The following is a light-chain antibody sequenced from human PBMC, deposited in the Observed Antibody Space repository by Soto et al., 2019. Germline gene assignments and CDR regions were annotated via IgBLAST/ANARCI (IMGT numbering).Light chain of an antibody. Sequence: QSALTQPASVSGSPGQSITISCTGTSSDVGSYNLVSWYQQHPGKAPKLMIYEDTKRPSGVSNRFSGSKSANTASLTISGLQPEDEADYFCCSYGGRSTYVFGTGTKGTVL. CDR1: SSDVGSYNL. CDR2: EDT. V-gene: IGLV2-23*01. CDR3: CSYGGRSTYV. J-gene: IGLJ1*01.